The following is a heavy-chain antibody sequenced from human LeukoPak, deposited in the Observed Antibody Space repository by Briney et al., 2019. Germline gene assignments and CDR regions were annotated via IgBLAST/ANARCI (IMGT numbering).Heavy chain of an antibody. V-gene: IGHV3-23*01. D-gene: IGHD3-22*01. CDR2: ISSSGGNT. CDR1: GFTFSSSA. CDR3: AKGVNHDSSGYLASAY. Sequence: GGSLRLSCAASGFTFSSSALRWVRQAPGKGLEWVSAISSSGGNTHYADSVKGRFTISRDNSKNTVFLQMSSLRAEDTAVYYCAKGVNHDSSGYLASAYWGQGTLVTVSA. J-gene: IGHJ4*02.